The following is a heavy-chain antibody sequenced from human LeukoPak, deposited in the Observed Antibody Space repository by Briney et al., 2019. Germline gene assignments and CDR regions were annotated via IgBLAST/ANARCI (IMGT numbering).Heavy chain of an antibody. CDR2: ISSSSSTI. CDR3: AMYSRSSRGYYYYYMDV. Sequence: GGSLRLSCAASGFTFSSYSMNWVRQAPGKGLEWVSYISSSSSTIYYADSVKGRFTISRDNAKNSLYLQMNGLRAEDTAVYYCAMYSRSSRGYYYYYMDVWGKGTTVTVSS. J-gene: IGHJ6*03. D-gene: IGHD6-6*01. V-gene: IGHV3-48*04. CDR1: GFTFSSYS.